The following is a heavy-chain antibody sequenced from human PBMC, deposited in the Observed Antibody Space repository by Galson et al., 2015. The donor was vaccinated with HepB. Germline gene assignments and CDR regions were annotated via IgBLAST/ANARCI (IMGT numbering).Heavy chain of an antibody. Sequence: SLRLSCAASGFSFSTYWMSWVRQAPGKGLEWVANINQDGSEKYYVGSVKGRFTISRDNAKHSLYLQLNTLSVEDTAVYYCVRFDSSNDYWLFGDFDLWGQGTLITVSS. J-gene: IGHJ4*02. CDR3: VRFDSSNDYWLFGDFDL. D-gene: IGHD3/OR15-3a*01. CDR2: INQDGSEK. V-gene: IGHV3-7*01. CDR1: GFSFSTYW.